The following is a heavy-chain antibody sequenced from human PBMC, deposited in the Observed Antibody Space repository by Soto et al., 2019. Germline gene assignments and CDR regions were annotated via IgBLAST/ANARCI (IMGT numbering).Heavy chain of an antibody. CDR3: ARDSSLVVALDV. V-gene: IGHV1-3*01. CDR2: INAGNGNT. CDR1: GYTFTSYA. Sequence: ASVKVSCKASGYTFTSYAMHWVRQAPGQRLEWMGWINAGNGNTKYSQKFQGRVTMTTDTSTSTAYMELRSLRSDDTAVYYCARDSSLVVALDVWGQGTTVTVSS. D-gene: IGHD2-15*01. J-gene: IGHJ6*02.